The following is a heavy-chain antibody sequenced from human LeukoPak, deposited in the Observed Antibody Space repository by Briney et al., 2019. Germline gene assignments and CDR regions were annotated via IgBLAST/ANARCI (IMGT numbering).Heavy chain of an antibody. CDR2: FFYIGGT. J-gene: IGHJ4*02. Sequence: SETLSLTCTLSGYSLSIGYYWGWIRRPPGKGLEGIGSFFYIGGTFYNPSLKSRLTLSVDTYKNQLTLKLSSVTDADTDVYYCAGDRGTWNDDGFDYWGQGTLVTVSS. CDR1: GYSLSIGYY. D-gene: IGHD1-1*01. V-gene: IGHV4-38-2*02. CDR3: AGDRGTWNDDGFDY.